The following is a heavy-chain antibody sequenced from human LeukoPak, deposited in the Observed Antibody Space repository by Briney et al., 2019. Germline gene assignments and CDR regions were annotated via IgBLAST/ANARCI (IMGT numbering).Heavy chain of an antibody. CDR3: AKVVVRGVTVYYFDY. J-gene: IGHJ4*02. Sequence: TGGSLRLSCAASGFTFSSYAMSWVRQAPGKGLEWVSAISGSGGSTYYADSVKGRFTISRDNSKNTLYLQVNSLRAEDTAVYYCAKVVVRGVTVYYFDYWGQGTLVTVSS. D-gene: IGHD3-10*01. CDR2: ISGSGGST. CDR1: GFTFSSYA. V-gene: IGHV3-23*01.